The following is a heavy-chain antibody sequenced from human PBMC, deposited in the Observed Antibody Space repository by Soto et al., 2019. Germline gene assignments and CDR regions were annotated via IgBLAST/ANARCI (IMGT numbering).Heavy chain of an antibody. V-gene: IGHV3-11*01. CDR3: ARDTYYGSGSYYSDY. CDR2: ISSSGSTI. J-gene: IGHJ4*02. Sequence: VGSLRLSCAASGFTFSDYYMSWIRQAPGKGLEWVSYISSSGSTIYYADSVKGRLTISRDNAKNSLYLQMNSLRAEDTAVYYCARDTYYGSGSYYSDYWGQGTLVTVSS. D-gene: IGHD3-10*01. CDR1: GFTFSDYY.